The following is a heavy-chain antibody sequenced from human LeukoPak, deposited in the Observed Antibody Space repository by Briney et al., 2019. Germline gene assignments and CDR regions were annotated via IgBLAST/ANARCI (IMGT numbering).Heavy chain of an antibody. J-gene: IGHJ4*02. CDR2: TSSGGSA. V-gene: IGHV4-39*01. CDR3: ARQGGGDLVDS. Sequence: PSETLSLTRVVPHGSITSTSYYWAWIRQSPGKGLGWIGSTSSGGSAYYKTPLKSRVTISVDTSKTQLSLTLTPVTAADTAVYYCARQGGGDLVDSWGQGTLVSVS. D-gene: IGHD4-17*01. CDR1: HGSITSTSYY.